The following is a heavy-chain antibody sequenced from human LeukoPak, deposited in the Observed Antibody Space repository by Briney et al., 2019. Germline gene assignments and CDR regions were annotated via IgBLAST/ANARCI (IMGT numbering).Heavy chain of an antibody. J-gene: IGHJ6*04. CDR3: ARLRVEWFGLYGMDV. CDR1: GGSFSGYY. D-gene: IGHD3-10*01. Sequence: SETLSLNCAVYGGSFSGYYWGWIRQPPGKGLEWIGEINHSGSTNYNQSLKSRVTIPVDTSKNQCSLKLSSVTAADTAVYYCARLRVEWFGLYGMDVWGKGTTVTVSS. CDR2: INHSGST. V-gene: IGHV4-34*01.